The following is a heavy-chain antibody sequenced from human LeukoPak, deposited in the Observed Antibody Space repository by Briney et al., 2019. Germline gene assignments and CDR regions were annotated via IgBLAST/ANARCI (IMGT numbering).Heavy chain of an antibody. CDR2: IYYSGSN. V-gene: IGHV4-59*11. Sequence: SETLSLTCTVSGGSISSHYWSWIRQPPGKGLEWIGYIYYSGSNNYNPSLKSRVTISVDTSKNQFSLKLSSVTAADTAVYYCGRGDYMEVWGKGTTVTVSS. CDR1: GGSISSHY. J-gene: IGHJ6*03. CDR3: GRGDYMEV.